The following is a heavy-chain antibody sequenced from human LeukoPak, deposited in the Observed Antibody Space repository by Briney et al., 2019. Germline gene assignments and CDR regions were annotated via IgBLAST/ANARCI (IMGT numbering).Heavy chain of an antibody. D-gene: IGHD3-16*01. V-gene: IGHV3-7*01. J-gene: IGHJ3*02. CDR2: IQQDGSEK. CDR1: GFFFRNYW. CDR3: AGSWGYRALDI. Sequence: GGSLRLSCAASGFFFRNYWMSWVRQAPGKGLEWVANIQQDGSEKSYVDSVKGRFTISRDNARSSLYLQMDSLRAEDTALYYCAGSWGYRALDIWGQGTMVTVSS.